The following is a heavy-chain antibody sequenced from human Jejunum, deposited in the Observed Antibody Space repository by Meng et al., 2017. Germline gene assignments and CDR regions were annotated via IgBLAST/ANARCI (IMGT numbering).Heavy chain of an antibody. CDR2: VYTGGTT. V-gene: IGHV3-66*02. D-gene: IGHD1-26*01. CDR1: GFTVSNNY. J-gene: IGHJ3*02. Sequence: GESLKISCAASGFTVSNNYMTWVRQAPGKGLEWVSVVYTGGTTYYADSVKGRFTISKDTSKNILYLQMNSLRPEDTAVHYCARDMIVGATFNHAFDMWGQGTMVTVSS. CDR3: ARDMIVGATFNHAFDM.